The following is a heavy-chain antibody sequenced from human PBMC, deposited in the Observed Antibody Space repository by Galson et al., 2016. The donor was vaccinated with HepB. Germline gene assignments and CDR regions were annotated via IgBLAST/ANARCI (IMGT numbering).Heavy chain of an antibody. J-gene: IGHJ4*02. CDR1: GYSFSIYW. D-gene: IGHD3/OR15-3a*01. CDR2: IYPGDSDT. Sequence: QSGAEVKKPGESRKISCKGSGYSFSIYWIGWVRQMPGKGLEWMGIIYPGDSDTRYSPSFQGQVTVSADKSINTAYLQWSSLKASDTAMYYCARGLGRTAYYFDYWGQGTLVTVSS. V-gene: IGHV5-51*01. CDR3: ARGLGRTAYYFDY.